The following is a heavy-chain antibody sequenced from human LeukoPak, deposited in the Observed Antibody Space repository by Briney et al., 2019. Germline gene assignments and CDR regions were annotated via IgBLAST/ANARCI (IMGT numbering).Heavy chain of an antibody. Sequence: GGSLRLSCAASGFTFSSYWMHWVRQAPGKGVGGVSRINTDGSSTIYADSVKGGFTISRDKEKKTLYGEMNSLRAEDTAVYYCARDTSYSITPWGQGTLVTVSS. CDR3: ARDTSYSITP. CDR2: INTDGSST. J-gene: IGHJ4*02. CDR1: GFTFSSYW. D-gene: IGHD2-15*01. V-gene: IGHV3-74*01.